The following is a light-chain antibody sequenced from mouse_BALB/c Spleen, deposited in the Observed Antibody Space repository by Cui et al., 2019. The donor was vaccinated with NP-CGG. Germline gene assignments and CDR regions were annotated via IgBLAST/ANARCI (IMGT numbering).Light chain of an antibody. V-gene: IGLV1*01. J-gene: IGLJ1*01. CDR2: GTN. Sequence: QAVVTQESALTTSPGETVTLTCRSSTGAVTTNNYANWVQEKPDHLFTGLIGGTNNRAPGVPARFSGSLIGDKAAPTITGAQTEDEAIYFCVLWYSNHWVFGGGTKLTVL. CDR1: TGAVTTNNY. CDR3: VLWYSNHWV.